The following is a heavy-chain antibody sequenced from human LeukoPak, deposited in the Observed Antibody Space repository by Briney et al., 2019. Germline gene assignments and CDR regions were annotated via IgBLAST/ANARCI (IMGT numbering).Heavy chain of an antibody. V-gene: IGHV3-21*04. CDR1: GFTFSSYS. CDR2: ISSSSSYI. J-gene: IGHJ6*02. D-gene: IGHD3-3*01. CDR3: AKSVAIYFYYGLDV. Sequence: GGSLRLSCAASGFTFSSYSMNWVRQAPGKGLEWVSSISSSSSYIYYADSVKGRFTISRDNSKNTLFLQMNSLRVEDTAPYYCAKSVAIYFYYGLDVWGQGTTVTVSS.